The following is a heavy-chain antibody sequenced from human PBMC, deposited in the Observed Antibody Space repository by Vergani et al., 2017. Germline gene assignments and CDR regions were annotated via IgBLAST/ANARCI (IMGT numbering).Heavy chain of an antibody. J-gene: IGHJ4*02. D-gene: IGHD3-16*01. Sequence: EVQLVQSGAEVKKPGESLKVSCKGSGYSFSNYWIGWVRQMPGKGLEWMGIIYPGDSDNRYSPSFQGQATISVDKSISTAYLQWSSLKASDTAMYYCAKSTGGGIYYFDYWGQGTLVTVSS. V-gene: IGHV5-51*03. CDR2: IYPGDSDN. CDR3: AKSTGGGIYYFDY. CDR1: GYSFSNYW.